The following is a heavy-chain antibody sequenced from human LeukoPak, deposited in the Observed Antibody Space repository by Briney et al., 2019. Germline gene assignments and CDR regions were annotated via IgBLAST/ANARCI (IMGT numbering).Heavy chain of an antibody. CDR1: GFTFSSYE. CDR3: ARVTYYHDSSGYWGHDAFDI. D-gene: IGHD3-22*01. Sequence: PGGSLRLSCAASGFTFSSYEMNWVRQAPGKGLEWVSYISSSGSTIYYADSVKGRFTISRDNAKNSLYLQMNSLRAEDTAVYYCARVTYYHDSSGYWGHDAFDIWGQGTMVTVSS. V-gene: IGHV3-48*03. CDR2: ISSSGSTI. J-gene: IGHJ3*02.